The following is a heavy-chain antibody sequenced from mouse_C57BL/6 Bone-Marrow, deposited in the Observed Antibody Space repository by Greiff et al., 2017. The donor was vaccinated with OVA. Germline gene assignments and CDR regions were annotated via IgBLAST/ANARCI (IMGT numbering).Heavy chain of an antibody. V-gene: IGHV5-17*01. CDR2: ISSGSSTI. Sequence: EVKLVESGGGLVKPGGSLKLSCAASGFTFSDYGMHWVRPAPAKGLEWVAYISSGSSTIYYADTVKGRFTISRDNAKNTLFLQMTSLRSEDTAMYYCARKETLFAYWGQGTLVTVSA. CDR1: GFTFSDYG. J-gene: IGHJ3*01. CDR3: ARKETLFAY.